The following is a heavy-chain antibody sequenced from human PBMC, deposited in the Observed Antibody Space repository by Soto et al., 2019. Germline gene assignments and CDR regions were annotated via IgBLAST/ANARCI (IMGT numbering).Heavy chain of an antibody. CDR3: ARQVRSSPYTSPHYYYGMDV. D-gene: IGHD6-13*01. Sequence: SETLSLTCTVSGGSISSGGYYWSWIRQHPGKGLEWIGYIYYSGSTYYNPSLKSRVTISVDTSKNQFSLKLSSVTAADTAVYYCARQVRSSPYTSPHYYYGMDVWGQGTTVTVSS. CDR1: GGSISSGGYY. CDR2: IYYSGST. V-gene: IGHV4-31*03. J-gene: IGHJ6*02.